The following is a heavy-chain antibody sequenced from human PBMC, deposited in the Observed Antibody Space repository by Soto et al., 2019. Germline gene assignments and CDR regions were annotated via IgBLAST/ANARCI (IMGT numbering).Heavy chain of an antibody. D-gene: IGHD3-22*01. V-gene: IGHV1-46*01. CDR3: ARDYDRSGYPRYHFDY. Sequence: QVQLVQSGAEVKKPGASVKVSCKASGYTFTSYYMHWVRQAPGQGLEWMGIINPSGGSTSYAQKFQGRVTMTRDTSTSTVYMELSSLRSEDTAVYYCARDYDRSGYPRYHFDYWGQGTLVTVSS. CDR2: INPSGGST. CDR1: GYTFTSYY. J-gene: IGHJ4*02.